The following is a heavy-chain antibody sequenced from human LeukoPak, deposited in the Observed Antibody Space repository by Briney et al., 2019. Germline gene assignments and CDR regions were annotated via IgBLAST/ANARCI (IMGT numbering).Heavy chain of an antibody. J-gene: IGHJ4*02. CDR1: GFTFSGYS. CDR3: ARDTYYYDSSGYYFDH. CDR2: ISSSSRYI. Sequence: GGSLRLSCAASGFTFSGYSMNWVRQAPGKGLEWVSSISSSSRYIFYADSVKGRFTISRDNAKNSLYLQMNSLRAEDMAVYYCARDTYYYDSSGYYFDHWGQGTPVTVSS. D-gene: IGHD3-22*01. V-gene: IGHV3-21*01.